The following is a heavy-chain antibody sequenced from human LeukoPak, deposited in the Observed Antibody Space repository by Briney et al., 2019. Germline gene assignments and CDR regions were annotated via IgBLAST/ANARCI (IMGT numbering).Heavy chain of an antibody. V-gene: IGHV4-59*01. CDR3: ARGILAPQLERYKNYYYYYYMDV. Sequence: SETLSLTCAVYGGSFSGYYWSWIRQPPGKGLEWIGYIYYSGSTNYNPSLKSRVTISVDTSKNQFSLKLSSVTAADTAVYYCARGILAPQLERYKNYYYYYYMDVWGKGTTVTVSS. CDR2: IYYSGST. D-gene: IGHD1-1*01. J-gene: IGHJ6*03. CDR1: GGSFSGYY.